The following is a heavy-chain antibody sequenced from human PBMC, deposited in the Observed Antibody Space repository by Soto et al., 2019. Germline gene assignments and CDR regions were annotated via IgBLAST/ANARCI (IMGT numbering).Heavy chain of an antibody. J-gene: IGHJ4*02. CDR2: MNPNSGNT. Sequence: QVPLVQPGAEVRKPGASMKVSCKTSGYTFTSYDINWVRQVPGQGLEWMGWMNPNSGNTGYAPKFQGRVTMTSDTSTSTAYMDLSDLKSEDTAVYYCALSMIRGYSFFFDTWGQGALVTVSS. CDR3: ALSMIRGYSFFFDT. D-gene: IGHD3-10*01. V-gene: IGHV1-8*01. CDR1: GYTFTSYD.